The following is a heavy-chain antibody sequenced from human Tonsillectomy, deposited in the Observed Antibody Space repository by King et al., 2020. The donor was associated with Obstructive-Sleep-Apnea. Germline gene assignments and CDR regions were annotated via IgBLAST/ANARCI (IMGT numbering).Heavy chain of an antibody. Sequence: QMGGSGGGLVQPGGSLKLSCAASGFRFSGSAMHWVRQASGKGLEWLGLSRSKNNNYATAYAASVKGRFTISRDDSKNTAYLQMNSLKTEDTAVYYCTSDSSSWYGDGYYFYYGMDVWGLGTTVTVSS. CDR1: GFRFSGSA. J-gene: IGHJ6*02. V-gene: IGHV3-73*01. CDR3: TSDSSSWYGDGYYFYYGMDV. D-gene: IGHD6-13*01. CDR2: SRSKNNNYAT.